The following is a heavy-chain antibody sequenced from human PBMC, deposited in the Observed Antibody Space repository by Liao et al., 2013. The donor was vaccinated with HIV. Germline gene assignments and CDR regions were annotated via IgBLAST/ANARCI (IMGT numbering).Heavy chain of an antibody. J-gene: IGHJ6*03. CDR1: GGSFSGHY. Sequence: QVQLLQWGAGLLRPSETLSLTCAVYGGSFSGHYWNWIRQPPREGTWSGLGKVNHGGSANYNPSLESRVNILVDRSKKQFSLKVNSVTAADTAVYYCAREIGLARQYFHYQMDVWGDRDHGHRL. CDR2: VNHGGSA. CDR3: AREIGLARQYFHYQMDV. D-gene: IGHD3/OR15-3a*01. V-gene: IGHV4-34*01.